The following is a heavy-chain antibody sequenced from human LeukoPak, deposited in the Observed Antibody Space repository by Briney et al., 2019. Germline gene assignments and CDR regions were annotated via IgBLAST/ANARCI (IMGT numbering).Heavy chain of an antibody. J-gene: IGHJ3*02. CDR1: ADSFSSHY. Sequence: SETLSLTCAVSADSFSSHYWTWLRQPPGKGLEWIGYISDTGSTNYNPSLKSRVTISIDTSKNQFSLKLISVTAADTAVYYCARDLVTVTKGFDIWGQGTMVSVSS. CDR2: ISDTGST. D-gene: IGHD4-17*01. CDR3: ARDLVTVTKGFDI. V-gene: IGHV4-59*11.